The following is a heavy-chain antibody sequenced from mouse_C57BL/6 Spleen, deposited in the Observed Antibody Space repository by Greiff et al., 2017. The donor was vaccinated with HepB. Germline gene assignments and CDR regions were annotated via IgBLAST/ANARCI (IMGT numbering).Heavy chain of an antibody. V-gene: IGHV1-50*01. CDR2: IDPSDSYT. Sequence: VQLQQPGAELVKPGASVKLSCKASGYTFTSYWMQWVKQRPGQGLEWIGEIDPSDSYTNYNQKFKGKATLTVDTSSSTAYMQLSSLTSEDSAVYYCARSAIDYGSSYDAYWGQGTLVTVSA. D-gene: IGHD1-1*01. CDR3: ARSAIDYGSSYDAY. J-gene: IGHJ3*01. CDR1: GYTFTSYW.